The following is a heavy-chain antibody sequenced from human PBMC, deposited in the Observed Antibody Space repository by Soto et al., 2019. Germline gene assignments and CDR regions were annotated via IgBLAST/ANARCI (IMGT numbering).Heavy chain of an antibody. CDR2: IYHSGST. Sequence: SETLSLTCAVSGGSISSSNWWSWVRQPPGKGLEWIGEIYHSGSTNYNPSLKSRVTISVDKSKNQFSLKLSSVTAADTAVYYCARKSNDFWSGYYDYWGQGTLVTVS. V-gene: IGHV4-4*02. CDR3: ARKSNDFWSGYYDY. CDR1: GGSISSSNW. D-gene: IGHD3-3*01. J-gene: IGHJ4*02.